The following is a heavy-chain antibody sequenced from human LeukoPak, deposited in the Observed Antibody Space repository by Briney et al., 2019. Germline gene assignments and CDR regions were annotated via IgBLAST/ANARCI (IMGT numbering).Heavy chain of an antibody. CDR2: ISSNGGST. Sequence: PGGSLRLSCSASGFTFSSYAMHWVRQAPGKGLEYVSAISSNGGSTYYADSVKGRFTISRDNSKNTLYLQMNSLRAEDTAVYYCARDGTMYSSGFDYWGQGTLVTVSS. D-gene: IGHD6-19*01. J-gene: IGHJ4*02. V-gene: IGHV3-64*04. CDR1: GFTFSSYA. CDR3: ARDGTMYSSGFDY.